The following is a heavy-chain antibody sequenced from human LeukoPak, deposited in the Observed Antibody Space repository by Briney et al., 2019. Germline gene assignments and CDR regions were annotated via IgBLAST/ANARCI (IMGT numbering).Heavy chain of an antibody. CDR2: IYHSGTT. D-gene: IGHD4-11*01. CDR3: ARGGNTVTTDY. J-gene: IGHJ4*02. CDR1: GGSISSGDYY. Sequence: SETLSLTCTVSGGSISSGDYYWSWIRQPPGKGLEWIGYIYHSGTTYYNPSLKSRLTISVDTSKNQFSLDLSSVTAADTAVYYCARGGNTVTTDYWGQGTLVTVSS. V-gene: IGHV4-30-4*01.